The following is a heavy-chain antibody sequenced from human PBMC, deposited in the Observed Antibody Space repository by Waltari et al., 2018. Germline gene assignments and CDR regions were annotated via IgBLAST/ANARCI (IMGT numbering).Heavy chain of an antibody. J-gene: IGHJ5*02. CDR2: VQHDGTEK. V-gene: IGHV3-7*01. CDR1: GFTFSNYW. Sequence: EVQLVESGGGLVQPGRSLRLSCAASGFTFSNYWMNWLRQAPGKGLDWVANVQHDGTEKYYLDSVKGRFTISRYNSKSSLYLQMDSLRAEDTAIYYCARDGRGVNSQFNLFDLWGQGLQVTVSS. D-gene: IGHD2-8*01. CDR3: ARDGRGVNSQFNLFDL.